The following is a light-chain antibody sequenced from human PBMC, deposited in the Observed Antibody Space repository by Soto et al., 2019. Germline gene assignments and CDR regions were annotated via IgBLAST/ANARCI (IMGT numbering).Light chain of an antibody. J-gene: IGLJ2*01. V-gene: IGLV1-40*01. Sequence: QSVLTQPPSVSGAPGQRVTISCTGSSSNIGAGYDVHWYQQLPGTAPKLLIYNNNNRPSGVPDRFSGSKSGTSASLAITGLQAEDEADYYCQSHDSSLRGVVFGGGTKLTVL. CDR3: QSHDSSLRGVV. CDR2: NNN. CDR1: SSNIGAGYD.